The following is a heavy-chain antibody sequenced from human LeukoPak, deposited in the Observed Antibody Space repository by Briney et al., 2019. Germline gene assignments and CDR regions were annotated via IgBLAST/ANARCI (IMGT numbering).Heavy chain of an antibody. CDR2: IWYDGSTK. V-gene: IGHV3-33*08. CDR3: ARRSGSGNYAWDAFDI. J-gene: IGHJ3*02. Sequence: PGRSLRLSCTASGFMFNNFGMHWVRQAPGKGLEWVAVIWYDGSTKYYADSVKGRFTISRDNSKNTLYLEMISLKADDTAVYFCARRSGSGNYAWDAFDIWGQGTMVTVS. D-gene: IGHD3-10*01. CDR1: GFMFNNFG.